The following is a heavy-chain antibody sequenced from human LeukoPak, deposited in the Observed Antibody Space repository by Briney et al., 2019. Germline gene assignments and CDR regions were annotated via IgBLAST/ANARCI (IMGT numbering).Heavy chain of an antibody. CDR1: GYTFTSYY. Sequence: ASVKVSCKASGYTFTSYYMHWVRQAPGQGLEWMGIINPSGGSTSYAQKFQGRVTMTTDTSTSTVYMELSSLKSEDTAVYFCARGGLAVAGRIDYWGQGTLASVSS. D-gene: IGHD6-19*01. J-gene: IGHJ4*02. CDR3: ARGGLAVAGRIDY. V-gene: IGHV1-46*01. CDR2: INPSGGST.